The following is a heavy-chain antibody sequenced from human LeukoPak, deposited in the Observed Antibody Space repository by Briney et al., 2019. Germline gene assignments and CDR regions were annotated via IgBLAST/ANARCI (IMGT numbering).Heavy chain of an antibody. D-gene: IGHD6-13*01. CDR3: ARDLKGAAGGPNWFDP. V-gene: IGHV3-20*04. J-gene: IGHJ5*02. CDR1: GFTFDDYG. Sequence: GESLRLSCAASGFTFDDYGMSWVRQAPGKGLEWVSGINWNGGSTGYADSVKGRFTISRDNAKNSLYLQMNSLRAEDTALYYCARDLKGAAGGPNWFDPWGQGTLVTVSS. CDR2: INWNGGST.